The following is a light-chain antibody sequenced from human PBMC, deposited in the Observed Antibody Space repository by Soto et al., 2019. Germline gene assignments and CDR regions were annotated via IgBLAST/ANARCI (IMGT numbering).Light chain of an antibody. CDR1: SSDVGAYNY. V-gene: IGLV2-14*01. CDR2: EVT. CDR3: SSKRASSTLFG. Sequence: QSALTQPASVSGSPGQSITISCTGTSSDVGAYNYVSWYQHHPGKVPKLLIYEVTNRPSGVSDRFSGSKSGNTASLTISGLQAEDEAAYYCSSKRASSTLFGFGTGTKVTVL. J-gene: IGLJ1*01.